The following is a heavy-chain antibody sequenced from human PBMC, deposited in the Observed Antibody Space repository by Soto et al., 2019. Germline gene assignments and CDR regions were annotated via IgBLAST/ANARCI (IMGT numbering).Heavy chain of an antibody. CDR1: GDSMTSGDYS. CDR3: ARGDYQYSIDY. J-gene: IGHJ4*02. CDR2: IYRTGNT. Sequence: QLQLQESGSRLVKSSQTLSLTCTVSGDSMTSGDYSWSWIRQPPGKGLEWLGYIYRTGNTHYSPSLKSRVSISQDRSKNHVSLELTSVTAADTAVYDYARGDYQYSIDYWGQGTLVTVSS. D-gene: IGHD2-2*01. V-gene: IGHV4-30-2*01.